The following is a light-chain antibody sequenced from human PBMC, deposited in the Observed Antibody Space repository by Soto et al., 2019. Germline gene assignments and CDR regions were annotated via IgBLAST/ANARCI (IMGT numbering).Light chain of an antibody. CDR3: QQYNIYPYT. J-gene: IGKJ2*01. V-gene: IGKV1-5*03. CDR2: KAS. CDR1: QSISSW. Sequence: DIQLTQSPSTLSASVGDRVTITCRASQSISSWLAWYQQRPGKAPKLLIYKASNLESGVPSRFSGSGSGTEFTLTISSLQPDDFATYYCQQYNIYPYTFGHGTKLEIK.